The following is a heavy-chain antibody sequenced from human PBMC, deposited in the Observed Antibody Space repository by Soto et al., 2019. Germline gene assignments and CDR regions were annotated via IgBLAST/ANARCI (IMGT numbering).Heavy chain of an antibody. CDR3: ASGVGGGWSKLVY. D-gene: IGHD6-19*01. Sequence: GGSLRLSCAASGLTFSSYAMSWVRQAPGKGLEWVSAISGSGDGTYYADSVKGRFTISRDNSKNTLYLQMNSLRAEDTAIYYCASGVGGGWSKLVYWGQGTLVTVSS. CDR2: ISGSGDGT. CDR1: GLTFSSYA. V-gene: IGHV3-23*01. J-gene: IGHJ4*02.